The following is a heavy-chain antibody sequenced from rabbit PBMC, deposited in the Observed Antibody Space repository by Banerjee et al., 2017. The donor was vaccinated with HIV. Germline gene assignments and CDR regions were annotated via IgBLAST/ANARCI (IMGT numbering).Heavy chain of an antibody. J-gene: IGHJ6*01. CDR3: ARDLAGVIGWNFGL. V-gene: IGHV1S40*01. D-gene: IGHD4-1*01. Sequence: QSLEESGGDLVKPEGSLTLTCTASGFSFSNKYVMYWVRQTPGKGLEWIACIYAGSSGSTWYASWAKGRFTISKASSTTVTLQMTSLTAADTATYFCARDLAGVIGWNFGLWGPGTLVTVS. CDR2: IYAGSSGST. CDR1: GFSFSNKYV.